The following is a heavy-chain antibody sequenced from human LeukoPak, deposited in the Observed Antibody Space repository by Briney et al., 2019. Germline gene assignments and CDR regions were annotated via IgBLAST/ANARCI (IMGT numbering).Heavy chain of an antibody. CDR1: GFTFSSYG. CDR2: ISYDGSNK. J-gene: IGHJ6*02. D-gene: IGHD3-22*01. Sequence: GGSLRLSCAASGFTFSSYGMHWVRQAPGKGLEWVAVISYDGSNKYYADSVKGRYTISRDNSKNTLYLQMNSLRAEDTAVYYCAKDGGYDSSGYLYYYYYGMDVWGQGTTVTVSS. V-gene: IGHV3-30*18. CDR3: AKDGGYDSSGYLYYYYYGMDV.